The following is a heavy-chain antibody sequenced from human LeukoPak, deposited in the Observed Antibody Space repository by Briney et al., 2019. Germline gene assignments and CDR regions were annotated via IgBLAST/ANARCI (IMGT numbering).Heavy chain of an antibody. CDR1: GFTFSRYW. D-gene: IGHD3-22*01. Sequence: GGSLRLSCAASGFTFSRYWMHWVRQAPGKGLVWVSRINGDGSTTSYADSVKGGFTISRDNAKNTLYLQMNSLRAEDTAVYYCATGNYYDSRGYYTFGHWGQGPWSPSPQ. V-gene: IGHV3-74*01. CDR2: INGDGSTT. CDR3: ATGNYYDSRGYYTFGH. J-gene: IGHJ1*01.